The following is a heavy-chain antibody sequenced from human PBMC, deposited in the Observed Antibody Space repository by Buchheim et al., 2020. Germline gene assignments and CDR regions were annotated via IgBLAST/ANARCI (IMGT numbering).Heavy chain of an antibody. CDR3: AREAEYCSTTNCYKGAFDY. V-gene: IGHV4-30-4*01. CDR1: GGSISSGDYY. D-gene: IGHD2-2*02. Sequence: QVQLQESGPGLVKPSQTLSLTCTVSGGSISSGDYYWSWIRQPPGKGLEWIGYIYYSGSTYYNPSLKSRVTLSVDTSKNHFSLRLSSVTAADTAVYYCAREAEYCSTTNCYKGAFDYWGQGTL. CDR2: IYYSGST. J-gene: IGHJ4*02.